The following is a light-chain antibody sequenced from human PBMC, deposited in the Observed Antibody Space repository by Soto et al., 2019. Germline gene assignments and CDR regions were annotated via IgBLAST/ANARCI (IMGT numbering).Light chain of an antibody. CDR2: EGT. Sequence: QSVLTQPASVSGSPGQSITISCTGTSSDVGSGSHNLVSWYKHRPGKAPKLMIYEGTKRPSGVSNRLSGSKSGNTASLTISGLQAEDEADYYCSSYTPNNFWVFGGGTKVTVL. V-gene: IGLV2-14*02. CDR1: SSDVGSGSHNL. CDR3: SSYTPNNFWV. J-gene: IGLJ3*02.